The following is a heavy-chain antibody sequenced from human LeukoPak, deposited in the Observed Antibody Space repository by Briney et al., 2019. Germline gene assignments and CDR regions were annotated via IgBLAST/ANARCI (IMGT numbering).Heavy chain of an antibody. V-gene: IGHV3-30*18. Sequence: GGSLRLSCAASGFTFSSYGMHWVRQAPGKGLEWVAVISYDGSNKYYADSVKGRFTISRDNSKNTLYLQMNSLRAEDTAVYYCAKDQAYGSGISIDYWGQGTLVTVSS. J-gene: IGHJ4*02. CDR2: ISYDGSNK. CDR3: AKDQAYGSGISIDY. D-gene: IGHD3-10*01. CDR1: GFTFSSYG.